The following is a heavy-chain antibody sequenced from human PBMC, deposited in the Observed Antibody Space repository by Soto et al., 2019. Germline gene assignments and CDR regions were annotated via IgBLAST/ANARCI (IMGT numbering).Heavy chain of an antibody. J-gene: IGHJ6*02. D-gene: IGHD1-20*01. CDR3: ARRARITGRYYGMDV. CDR1: GYSLYLYL. Sequence: GGSLNILCKGSGYSLYLYLIGWGRQMPGKGLEWMGIIYPGDSDTRYSPSFQGQVTISADKSISTAYLQWSSLKASDTAMYYCARRARITGRYYGMDVWGQGTTVTVSS. CDR2: IYPGDSDT. V-gene: IGHV5-51*01.